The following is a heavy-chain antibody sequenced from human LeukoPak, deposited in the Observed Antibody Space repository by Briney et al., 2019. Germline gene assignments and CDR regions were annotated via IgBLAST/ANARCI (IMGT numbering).Heavy chain of an antibody. Sequence: GGSVKVSFQPAGYTFTGYYMHWVRQAPGQGLEWMGWINPNSGGTNYAQKFQGRVTMTRDTSISTAYMELSRLRSDDTAVYYCARINTDRESYYDYWGQGNL. J-gene: IGHJ4*03. D-gene: IGHD3-22*01. V-gene: IGHV1-2*02. CDR2: INPNSGGT. CDR1: GYTFTGYY. CDR3: ARINTDRESYYDY.